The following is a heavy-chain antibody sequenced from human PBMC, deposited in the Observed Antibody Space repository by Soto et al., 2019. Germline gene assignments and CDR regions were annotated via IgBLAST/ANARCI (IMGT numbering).Heavy chain of an antibody. D-gene: IGHD5-18*01. J-gene: IGHJ4*02. Sequence: RRLSCAASGFTFSSYAMHWVRQAPGKGLEWVAVISYDGSNKYYADSVKGRFTISRDNSKNTLYLQMNSLRAEDTAVYYCARDSGYSYGPQPDLELDYWGQGTLVTVSS. CDR2: ISYDGSNK. CDR3: ARDSGYSYGPQPDLELDY. V-gene: IGHV3-30-3*01. CDR1: GFTFSSYA.